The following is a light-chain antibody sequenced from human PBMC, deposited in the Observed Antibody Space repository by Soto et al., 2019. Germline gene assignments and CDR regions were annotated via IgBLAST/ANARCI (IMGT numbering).Light chain of an antibody. J-gene: IGLJ1*01. CDR2: DVS. V-gene: IGLV2-14*01. CDR1: SSDVGGYIY. CDR3: SSYTSSTTYV. Sequence: QSALTQPASVSGSPGQSITISCTGTSSDVGGYIYVSWYQQHPGKAPKLMISDVSNRPSGVSNRFSGSKSGNTASLTISGLQAEDEADYHCSSYTSSTTYVFGTGTKLTVL.